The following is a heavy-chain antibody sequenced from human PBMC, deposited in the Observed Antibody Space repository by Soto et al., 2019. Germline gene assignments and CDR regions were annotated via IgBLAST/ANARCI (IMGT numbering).Heavy chain of an antibody. D-gene: IGHD6-13*01. CDR2: ISSSSSYI. V-gene: IGHV3-21*01. CDR3: ARDLIAAAGACWFNP. Sequence: GSLRLSCAASGFTFSSYSMNWVRQAPGKGLEWVSSISSSSSYIYYADSVKGRFIISRDNAKNSLYLQMNSLRAEDTAVYYCARDLIAAAGACWFNPWGQGTLVTVSS. J-gene: IGHJ5*02. CDR1: GFTFSSYS.